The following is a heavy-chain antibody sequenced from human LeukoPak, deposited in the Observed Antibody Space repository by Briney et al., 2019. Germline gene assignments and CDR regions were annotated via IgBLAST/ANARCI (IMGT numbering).Heavy chain of an antibody. Sequence: GSLRLSCAASGFTFSSYWMHWVRQAPGKGLVWVSRINSDGSSTSYADSVKGRFTISRDNAKNTLYLQMNSLRAEDTAVYYCARVIPKYYYDSSGYYDYWGQGTLVTVSS. CDR2: INSDGSST. J-gene: IGHJ4*02. V-gene: IGHV3-74*01. D-gene: IGHD3-22*01. CDR1: GFTFSSYW. CDR3: ARVIPKYYYDSSGYYDY.